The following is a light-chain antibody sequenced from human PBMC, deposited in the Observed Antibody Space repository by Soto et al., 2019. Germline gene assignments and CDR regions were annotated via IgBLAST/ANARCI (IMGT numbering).Light chain of an antibody. Sequence: QSVLTQSPSASASLGASVKLTCTLSSGHSSYAIAWHQQQPEKGPRYLMKLNSDGSHSKGDGIPDRFSGSSSGAERYLTISSLQSEDEADYSCQTWGTGIGVFGGGTKVTVL. CDR2: LNSDGSH. V-gene: IGLV4-69*01. CDR1: SGHSSYA. J-gene: IGLJ3*02. CDR3: QTWGTGIGV.